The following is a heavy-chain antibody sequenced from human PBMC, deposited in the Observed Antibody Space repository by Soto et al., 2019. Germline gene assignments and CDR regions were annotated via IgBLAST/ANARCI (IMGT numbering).Heavy chain of an antibody. D-gene: IGHD3-3*01. Sequence: SETLSLTCAFYGGSFSGYYWSWIRQPPGKGLEWIGEINHSGSTNYNPSLKSRVTISVDTSKNQFSLKLSSVTAADTAVYYCARGRYYDFWSGYPLYGMDVWGQGTTVTVS. CDR1: GGSFSGYY. V-gene: IGHV4-34*01. J-gene: IGHJ6*02. CDR3: ARGRYYDFWSGYPLYGMDV. CDR2: INHSGST.